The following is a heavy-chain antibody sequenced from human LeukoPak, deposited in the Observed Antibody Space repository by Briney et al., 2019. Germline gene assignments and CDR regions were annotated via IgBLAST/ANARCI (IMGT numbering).Heavy chain of an antibody. CDR3: ARRNVRHYYDSSGYLFDI. CDR2: IYYSGST. V-gene: IGHV4-31*03. J-gene: IGHJ3*02. Sequence: SETLSLTCTVSGGSISSGGYYWSWIRQHPGKGLEWIGYIYYSGSTYYNPSLKSRVTISVDTSKNQFSLKLSSVTAADTAVYYCARRNVRHYYDSSGYLFDIWGQGTMVTVSS. CDR1: GGSISSGGYY. D-gene: IGHD3-22*01.